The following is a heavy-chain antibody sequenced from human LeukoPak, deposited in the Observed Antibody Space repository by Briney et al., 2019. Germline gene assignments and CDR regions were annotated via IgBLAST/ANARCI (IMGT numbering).Heavy chain of an antibody. CDR2: INHSGST. D-gene: IGHD2-2*01. V-gene: IGHV4-34*01. CDR3: ARVSTSFEAHNYYYMDV. Sequence: PSETLSLTCAVYGGSFSGYFWNWIRQSPGKGLERIGEINHSGSTNYNPSLKSRVTISVDTSKNQFSLKLSSVTAADTAVYYCARVSTSFEAHNYYYMDVWGKGTTVTVSS. CDR1: GGSFSGYF. J-gene: IGHJ6*03.